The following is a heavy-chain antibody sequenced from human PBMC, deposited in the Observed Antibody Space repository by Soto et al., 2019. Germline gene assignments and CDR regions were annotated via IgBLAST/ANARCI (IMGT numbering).Heavy chain of an antibody. CDR1: GFTFDDYA. CDR3: AKGVAAWGFFDY. CDR2: ISWNSGSI. Sequence: EVQLVESGGGLVQPGRSLRLSFAASGFTFDDYAMHWVRQAPGKGLEWVSGISWNSGSIGYADSVKGRFTISRDNAKNSLYLQMNSRRAEDTALYYCAKGVAAWGFFDYWGQGTLVTVSS. V-gene: IGHV3-9*01. J-gene: IGHJ4*02. D-gene: IGHD2-15*01.